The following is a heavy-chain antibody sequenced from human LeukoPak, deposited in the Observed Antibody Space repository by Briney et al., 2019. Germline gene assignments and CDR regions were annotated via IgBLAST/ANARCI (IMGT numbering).Heavy chain of an antibody. J-gene: IGHJ4*02. CDR3: ASGLELDY. Sequence: GDSLRLSCAASGFTFSSYSMNWVRQAPGKGLEWVANIKQDGSEKNYVDSVKGRFTISRDNAKSSLYLQMNSLRAEDTAVYYCASGLELDYWGQGTLVTVSS. CDR2: IKQDGSEK. V-gene: IGHV3-7*03. CDR1: GFTFSSYS.